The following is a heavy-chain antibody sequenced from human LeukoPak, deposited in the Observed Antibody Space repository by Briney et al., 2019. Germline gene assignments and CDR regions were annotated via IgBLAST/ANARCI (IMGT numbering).Heavy chain of an antibody. V-gene: IGHV3-7*01. CDR1: GFSFSGHW. D-gene: IGHD2-8*01. CDR3: AREARAPNG. Sequence: GSLRLSCTASGFSFSGHWMHWARQLPGKGLEWVANIKQDGSEKYYVDSVKGRFTISRDNAKNSLYLQLNSLRAEDTAVYYCAREARAPNGWGQGTLVTVSS. J-gene: IGHJ4*02. CDR2: IKQDGSEK.